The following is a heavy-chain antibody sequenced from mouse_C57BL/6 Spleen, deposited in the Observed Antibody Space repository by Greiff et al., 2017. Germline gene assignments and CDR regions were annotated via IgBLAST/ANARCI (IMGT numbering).Heavy chain of an antibody. V-gene: IGHV1-15*01. CDR1: GYTFTDYE. CDR2: IDPETGGT. Sequence: VQLQESGAELVRPGASVTLSCKASGYTFTDYEMHWVKQTPVHGLEWIGAIDPETGGTAYNQKFKGKAILTADKSSSTAYMELRSLTSEDSAVYYCTRGTAPRYYFDYWGQGTTLTVSS. D-gene: IGHD3-1*01. J-gene: IGHJ2*01. CDR3: TRGTAPRYYFDY.